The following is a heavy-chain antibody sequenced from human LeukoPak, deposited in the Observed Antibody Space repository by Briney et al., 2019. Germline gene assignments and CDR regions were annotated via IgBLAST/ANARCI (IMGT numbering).Heavy chain of an antibody. CDR1: GFTFSSYW. V-gene: IGHV3-74*01. D-gene: IGHD6-13*01. CDR3: AVNSSSWYSYYDLGMDV. Sequence: PGGSLRLSCAASGFTFSSYWMHWVRQAPGKGLVWVSRINSDGSSTSYADSVKGRFTISRGNAKNTLYLQMNSLRAEDTAVYYCAVNSSSWYSYYDLGMDVWGQGTTVTVSS. J-gene: IGHJ6*01. CDR2: INSDGSST.